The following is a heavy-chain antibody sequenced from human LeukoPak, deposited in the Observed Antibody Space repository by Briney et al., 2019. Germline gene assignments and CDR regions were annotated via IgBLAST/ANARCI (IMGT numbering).Heavy chain of an antibody. D-gene: IGHD1-1*01. V-gene: IGHV5-51*01. Sequence: GESMKISCKGSGYSFTNYWIAWVRQMPGRGLEWMVIINPSDSDTRYSPSFQGQVTISADKSNRTAYLQWSSLKASDSAMYYCARAWNFDYWGQGTLVTVSS. CDR2: INPSDSDT. J-gene: IGHJ4*02. CDR1: GYSFTNYW. CDR3: ARAWNFDY.